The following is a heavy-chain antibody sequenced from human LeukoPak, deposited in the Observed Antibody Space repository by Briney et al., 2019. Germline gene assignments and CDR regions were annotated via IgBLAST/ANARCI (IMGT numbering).Heavy chain of an antibody. CDR3: ARKLGAAGFFYDYYMDV. CDR2: IYHTGST. Sequence: SETLSLTCTVSGGSIRSSIYYWGWIRQPPGKGLEWVGSIYHTGSTYYNPSLKSRLTISVDTSKNQFSLRLSSVTAADTAVYYCARKLGAAGFFYDYYMDVWGKGTTVTVSS. D-gene: IGHD6-13*01. V-gene: IGHV4-39*01. CDR1: GGSIRSSIYY. J-gene: IGHJ6*03.